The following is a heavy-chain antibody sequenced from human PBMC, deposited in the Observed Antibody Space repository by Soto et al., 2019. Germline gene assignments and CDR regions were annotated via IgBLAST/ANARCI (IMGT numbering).Heavy chain of an antibody. V-gene: IGHV4-31*03. D-gene: IGHD3-22*01. CDR1: GGSISSGGYY. Sequence: HSESLSITCTVSGGSISSGGYYWSWIRQRPGKGLEWIGYIYYSGSTYYNPSLKSRVTISVDTSKNQFSLKLSSVTAADTAVYYCARTRDTYYYDSSEYYFDYWGQGTLVTVSS. J-gene: IGHJ4*02. CDR2: IYYSGST. CDR3: ARTRDTYYYDSSEYYFDY.